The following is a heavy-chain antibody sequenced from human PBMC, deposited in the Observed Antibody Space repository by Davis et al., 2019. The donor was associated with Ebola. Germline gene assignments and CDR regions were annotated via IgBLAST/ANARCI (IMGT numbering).Heavy chain of an antibody. D-gene: IGHD3-22*01. V-gene: IGHV4-31*03. Sequence: PSETLSLTCTVSGGSISRGGPYWTWIRQHPVKGLDWIGYIYYSGSTYYKPSLKSRVTISLDTSKNQFSLNLYSVTAADTAVYYCARDLRYDSSGYDYYFYMDVWGKGTTVTVSS. CDR1: GGSISRGGPY. CDR2: IYYSGST. J-gene: IGHJ6*03. CDR3: ARDLRYDSSGYDYYFYMDV.